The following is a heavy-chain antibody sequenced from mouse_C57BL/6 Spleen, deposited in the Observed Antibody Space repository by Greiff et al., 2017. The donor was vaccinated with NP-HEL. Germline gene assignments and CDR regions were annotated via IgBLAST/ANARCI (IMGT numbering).Heavy chain of an antibody. CDR2: IDPSDSYT. D-gene: IGHD1-2*01. CDR1: GYTFTSYW. Sequence: QVQLQQPGAELVMPGASVKLSCKASGYTFTSYWMHWVKQRPGQGLEWIGEIDPSDSYTNYNQKFKGKSTLTVDKSSSTAYMQLSSLTSEDSAVYYCARWGTTAWYFDVWGTGTTVTVSS. J-gene: IGHJ1*03. CDR3: ARWGTTAWYFDV. V-gene: IGHV1-69*01.